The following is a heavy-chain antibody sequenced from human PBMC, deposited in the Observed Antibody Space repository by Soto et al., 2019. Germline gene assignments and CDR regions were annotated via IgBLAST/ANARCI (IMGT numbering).Heavy chain of an antibody. CDR3: ARDGKLVGWFDP. J-gene: IGHJ5*02. Sequence: ASVKVSCKASGYIFTGYYMHWVRQAPGKGLEWMGWINPNSGGTNYGQKFQGRVTMTRDTSINTAYMDLSRPRSDDTAVYYCARDGKLVGWFDPWGQGPLVTVSS. D-gene: IGHD6-13*01. CDR1: GYIFTGYY. CDR2: INPNSGGT. V-gene: IGHV1-2*02.